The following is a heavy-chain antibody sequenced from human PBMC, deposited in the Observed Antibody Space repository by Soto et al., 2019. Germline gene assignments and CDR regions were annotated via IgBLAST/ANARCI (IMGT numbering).Heavy chain of an antibody. CDR2: IYWDDDK. D-gene: IGHD6-19*01. Sequence: QITLKESGPTVVKPTQTLTLTCSLSGFSLNTGGVGVGWIRQPPGKALEWLAVIYWDDDKSWNPSLRVRLTLNRDASDDQVVITVTNMYPVDTGTYYCARRRGGFGGGWTTPYFDYWGQRTLVTVSS. J-gene: IGHJ4*02. V-gene: IGHV2-5*02. CDR3: ARRRGGFGGGWTTPYFDY. CDR1: GFSLNTGGVG.